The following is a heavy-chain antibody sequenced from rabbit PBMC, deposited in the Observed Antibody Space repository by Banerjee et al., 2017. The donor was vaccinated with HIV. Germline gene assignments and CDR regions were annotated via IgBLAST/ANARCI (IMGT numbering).Heavy chain of an antibody. D-gene: IGHD4-1*01. V-gene: IGHV1S40*01. CDR2: IYTSSGST. CDR1: GFDFSSYG. J-gene: IGHJ4*01. CDR3: ARDLAGVIGWNFSL. Sequence: QSLEESGGDLVKPGASLKLSCTASGFDFSSYGISWVRQAPGKGLEWIACIYTSSGSTWYASWAKGRFTISKTSSTTVALQMTSLTAADTATYFCARDLAGVIGWNFSLWGPGTLVTVS.